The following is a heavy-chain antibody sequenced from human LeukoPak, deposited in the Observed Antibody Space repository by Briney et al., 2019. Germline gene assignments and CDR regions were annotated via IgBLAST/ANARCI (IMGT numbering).Heavy chain of an antibody. V-gene: IGHV4-39*01. CDR1: GGSISSNGYY. D-gene: IGHD3-10*01. CDR2: IYYGGST. J-gene: IGHJ4*02. Sequence: PSETLSLTCAVYGGSISSNGYYWGWIRQPPGKGLEWIGSIYYGGSTYYNPSLKSRVTISVDTSKNQFSLKLSSVTAADTAVYYCARTRYYYNSRSYGAPYYFDYWGQGTLVTVSS. CDR3: ARTRYYYNSRSYGAPYYFDY.